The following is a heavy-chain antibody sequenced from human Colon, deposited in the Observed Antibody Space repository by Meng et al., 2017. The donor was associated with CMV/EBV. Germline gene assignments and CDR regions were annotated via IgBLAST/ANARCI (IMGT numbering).Heavy chain of an antibody. Sequence: GESLKISCAASGSSFSNSWMIWVRQAPGRGLEWVGRSRNRANIYTTEYAPSVRGRFTISRDESKKLLFLHMTSLKTEDTAVYYCTSGYWYETYFNHWGQGTLVTVSS. D-gene: IGHD2-8*02. CDR3: TSGYWYETYFNH. V-gene: IGHV3-72*01. CDR1: GSSFSNSW. CDR2: SRNRANIYTT. J-gene: IGHJ4*02.